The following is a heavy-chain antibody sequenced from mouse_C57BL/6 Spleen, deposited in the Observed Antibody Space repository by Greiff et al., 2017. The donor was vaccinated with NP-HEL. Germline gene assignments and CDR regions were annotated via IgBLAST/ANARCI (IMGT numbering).Heavy chain of an antibody. J-gene: IGHJ2*01. CDR2: IDPSDSNT. Sequence: VQQSCKASGYTFTSYWMQWVKQRPGQGLEWIGEIDPSDSNTNYNQKFKGKATLTVDTSSSTAYMQPSSLTSEDSAVYYCATTVVATPYFDYWGQGTTLTVSS. CDR1: GYTFTSYW. CDR3: ATTVVATPYFDY. V-gene: IGHV1-50*01. D-gene: IGHD1-1*01.